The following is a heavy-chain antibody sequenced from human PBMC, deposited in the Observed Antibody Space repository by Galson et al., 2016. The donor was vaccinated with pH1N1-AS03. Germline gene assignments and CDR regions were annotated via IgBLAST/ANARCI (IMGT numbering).Heavy chain of an antibody. J-gene: IGHJ3*02. D-gene: IGHD2/OR15-2a*01. CDR2: VYWDETR. CDR3: ALPNSGGNAFEI. Sequence: PALVKPTQTLTLTCSVSGVSVPSSGVGVGWFRQPPEKALEWLALVYWDETRRYSPSLKNRLTITKDSSKTQVVLTVTSVDPMDIATYFCALPNSGGNAFEIWGPGTMVTVSS. V-gene: IGHV2-5*02. CDR1: GVSVPSSGVG.